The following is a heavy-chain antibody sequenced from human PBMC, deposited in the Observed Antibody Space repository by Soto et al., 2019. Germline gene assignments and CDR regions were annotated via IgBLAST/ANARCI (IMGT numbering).Heavy chain of an antibody. D-gene: IGHD5-18*01. CDR3: AKDTQQLWLLFYFDY. J-gene: IGHJ4*02. CDR1: GFTFSSYG. Sequence: PGGSLRLSCAASGFTFSSYGMHWVRQAPGKGLEWVAVISYDGSNKYYADSVKGRFTISRDNSKNTLYLQMNSLRAEDTAVYYCAKDTQQLWLLFYFDYWGQGTLVTVSS. CDR2: ISYDGSNK. V-gene: IGHV3-30*18.